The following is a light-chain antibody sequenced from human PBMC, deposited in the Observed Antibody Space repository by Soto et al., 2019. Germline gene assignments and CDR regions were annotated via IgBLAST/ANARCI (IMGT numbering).Light chain of an antibody. V-gene: IGKV3-20*01. Sequence: EVVLTQSPFTLSLSPWGRSTLSFRASESVSSNFLAWYQQKPGQAPRLLIYGASNRATGTPDRFSGSGSETDFTLTISRLEPEDFAVYYCQQYGSSPRTFGQGTKVDIK. CDR3: QQYGSSPRT. CDR1: ESVSSNF. J-gene: IGKJ1*01. CDR2: GAS.